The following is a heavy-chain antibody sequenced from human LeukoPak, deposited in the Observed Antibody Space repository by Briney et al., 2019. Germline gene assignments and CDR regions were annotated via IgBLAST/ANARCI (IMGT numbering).Heavy chain of an antibody. J-gene: IGHJ4*02. CDR3: ARAPVGATRYFDY. CDR2: IYYSGST. CDR1: GGSISSGDYY. D-gene: IGHD1-26*01. Sequence: SQTLSLTCTVSGGSISSGDYYWSWIRQPPGKGLEWIGCIYYSGSTYYNPSLKSRVTISVDTSKNQFSLKLSSVTAADTAVYYCARAPVGATRYFDYWSQGTLVTVSS. V-gene: IGHV4-30-4*08.